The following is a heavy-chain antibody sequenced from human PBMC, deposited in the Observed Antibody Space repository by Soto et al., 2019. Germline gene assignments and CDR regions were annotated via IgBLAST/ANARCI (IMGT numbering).Heavy chain of an antibody. V-gene: IGHV3-7*04. CDR3: ARATGADKEDY. Sequence: EVQLVESGGGLVQPGGSLRLSCAASGFTFSSYWMSWVRQAPGKGLEWVANIKEDGSERYYVDSVKGRFTISIDNAKNSLYLQMNSLRAEDTAVYYCARATGADKEDYWGQGTLVTVSS. CDR1: GFTFSSYW. D-gene: IGHD3-10*01. CDR2: IKEDGSER. J-gene: IGHJ4*02.